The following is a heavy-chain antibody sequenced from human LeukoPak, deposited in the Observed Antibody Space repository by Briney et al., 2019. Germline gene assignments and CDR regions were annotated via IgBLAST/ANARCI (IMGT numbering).Heavy chain of an antibody. D-gene: IGHD1-26*01. CDR2: IVGSGGST. CDR1: GFTFSSYT. V-gene: IGHV3-23*01. J-gene: IGHJ4*02. CDR3: AKEFYTGSYFTSDY. Sequence: SGGSLRLSCAASGFTFSSYTMTWVRQAPGEGLEWVSAIVGSGGSTFYADSVKGRFTISRDNSKNTLFLQMNSLRAEDTAVYYCAKEFYTGSYFTSDYWGQGTLVTVSS.